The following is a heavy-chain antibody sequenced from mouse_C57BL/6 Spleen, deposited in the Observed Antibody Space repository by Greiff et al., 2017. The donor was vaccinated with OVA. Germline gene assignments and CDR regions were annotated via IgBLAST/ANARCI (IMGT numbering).Heavy chain of an antibody. CDR2: INPNNGGT. CDR1: GYTFTDYY. Sequence: EVQLQQSGPELVKPGASVKISCKASGYTFTDYYMNWVKQSHGKSLEWIGDINPNNGGTSYKQKFKGKATLTVDKSSSTAYMELRSLTSEDSAVYYCARGDYGSPWFAYWGQGTLVTVSA. D-gene: IGHD1-1*01. J-gene: IGHJ3*01. V-gene: IGHV1-26*01. CDR3: ARGDYGSPWFAY.